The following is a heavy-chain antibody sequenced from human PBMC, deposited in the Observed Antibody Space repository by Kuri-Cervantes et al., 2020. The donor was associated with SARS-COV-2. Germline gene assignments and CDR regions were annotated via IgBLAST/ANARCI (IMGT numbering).Heavy chain of an antibody. CDR3: ARDRASNYDYYGMDV. J-gene: IGHJ6*02. V-gene: IGHV4-30-4*01. CDR2: IYYTGST. CDR1: GGSISSGDYY. Sequence: SETLSLTCTVSGGSISSGDYYWSWIRQPPGKGLEWIGYIYYTGSTYYNPSLKGRVSMSVDTSKTQFSLKLSSVTAADTAVYYCARDRASNYDYYGMDVWGQGTTVTVSS. D-gene: IGHD1-26*01.